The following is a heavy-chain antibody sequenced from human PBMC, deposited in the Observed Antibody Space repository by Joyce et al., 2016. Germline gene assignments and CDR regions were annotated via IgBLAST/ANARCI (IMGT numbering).Heavy chain of an antibody. CDR2: IYYGGST. J-gene: IGHJ6*02. Sequence: QVQLQESGPGLVKPSETLSLTCTVSGGSISIHYWSWIRQPPGKRLEWMGYIYYGGSTNYNPAHKSRVTISVDTSKNQFSLKLRAVSAADTAVYYCARGLGTPYGMDVWGQGTTVTVSS. CDR3: ARGLGTPYGMDV. CDR1: GGSISIHY. D-gene: IGHD7-27*01. V-gene: IGHV4-59*11.